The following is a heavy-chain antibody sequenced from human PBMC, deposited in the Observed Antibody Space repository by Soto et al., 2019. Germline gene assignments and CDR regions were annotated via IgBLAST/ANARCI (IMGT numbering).Heavy chain of an antibody. J-gene: IGHJ6*02. CDR3: AKDRGFGAGHGMDV. CDR1: GFTFSNYA. Sequence: EVPLLESGGDLVQPGGSLRLSCEASGFTFSNYAMSWVRQAPGKGLEWVTGISARGGTTYYVDSVKGRFTISRDNSKNTLYLQMNALRAEDRAVYYCAKDRGFGAGHGMDVWGQGTTVTVSS. CDR2: ISARGGTT. V-gene: IGHV3-23*01. D-gene: IGHD3-10*01.